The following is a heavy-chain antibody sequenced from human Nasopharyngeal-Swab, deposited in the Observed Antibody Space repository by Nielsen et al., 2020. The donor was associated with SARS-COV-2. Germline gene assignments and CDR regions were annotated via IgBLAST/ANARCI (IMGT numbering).Heavy chain of an antibody. CDR2: INHSGST. Sequence: SETLSLTCAVYGGSFSGYYWSWIRQLPGKGLEWMGEINHSGSTNYNPSPKSRVTISVDTSKKQFSLRLSSVIAADTAVYYCARGDYYGSGTYRNPLYYYYYYGMDVWGQGTTVNVSS. CDR1: GGSFSGYY. V-gene: IGHV4-34*01. D-gene: IGHD3-10*01. J-gene: IGHJ6*02. CDR3: ARGDYYGSGTYRNPLYYYYYYGMDV.